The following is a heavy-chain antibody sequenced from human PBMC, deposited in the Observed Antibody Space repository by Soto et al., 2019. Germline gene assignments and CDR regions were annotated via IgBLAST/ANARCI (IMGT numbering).Heavy chain of an antibody. D-gene: IGHD6-19*01. CDR2: INPSGGST. CDR3: SRDGWFSETYRYYMDV. J-gene: IGHJ6*03. Sequence: ASVKVSCKASGYTFTNYYIHWVRQAPGQGLEWMGMINPSGGSTTYAQKFQGRVTMTRDTSTSTVFMELNSLRSGDTAVYYCSRDGWFSETYRYYMDVWGRGTTVTVSS. V-gene: IGHV1-46*03. CDR1: GYTFTNYY.